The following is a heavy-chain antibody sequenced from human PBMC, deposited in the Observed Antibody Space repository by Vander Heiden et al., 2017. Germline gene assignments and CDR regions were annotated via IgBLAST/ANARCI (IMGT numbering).Heavy chain of an antibody. J-gene: IGHJ4*02. D-gene: IGHD1-26*01. CDR3: AKDRRVEWELSYEIDY. V-gene: IGHV3-30*18. Sequence: QVQLVESGGGVVQPGRSLRLSCAASGFTFSRYGMHWVRQAAGKGLGWVAVISYNGSNKYYADSVKGRFTISRDNSKNTLYLQMNSLRAEDTAVYYCAKDRRVEWELSYEIDYWGQGTLVTVSS. CDR1: GFTFSRYG. CDR2: ISYNGSNK.